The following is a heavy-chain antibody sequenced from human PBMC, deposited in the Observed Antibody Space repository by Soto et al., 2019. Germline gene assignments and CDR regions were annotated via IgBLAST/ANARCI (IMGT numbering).Heavy chain of an antibody. CDR3: ARLTYSDILTGYPPNNWFDP. Sequence: QLQLQESGPGLVKPSETLSLTCTVSGGSISSSSYYWGWIRQPPGKGLEWIGSIYYSGSTYYNPSLKSRVTISVDTSKNQFSLKLSSVTAADTAVYYCARLTYSDILTGYPPNNWFDPWGQGTLVTVSS. V-gene: IGHV4-39*01. D-gene: IGHD3-9*01. J-gene: IGHJ5*02. CDR2: IYYSGST. CDR1: GGSISSSSYY.